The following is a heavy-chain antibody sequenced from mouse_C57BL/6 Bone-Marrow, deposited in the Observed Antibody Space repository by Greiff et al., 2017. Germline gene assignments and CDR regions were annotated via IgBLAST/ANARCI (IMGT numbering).Heavy chain of an antibody. V-gene: IGHV1-55*01. J-gene: IGHJ3*01. Sequence: QVQLQQPGAELVKPGASVKMSCKASGYTFTSYWITWVKQRPGQGLEWIGDIYPGSGSTNYNEKFKSKATLTVDTSSSTAYMQLSSLTSEDSAVYYCARNDGYLALFAYWGQGTLVTVSA. D-gene: IGHD2-3*01. CDR3: ARNDGYLALFAY. CDR2: IYPGSGST. CDR1: GYTFTSYW.